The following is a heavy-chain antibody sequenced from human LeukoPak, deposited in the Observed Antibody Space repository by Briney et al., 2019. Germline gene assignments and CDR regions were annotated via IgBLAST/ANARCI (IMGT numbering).Heavy chain of an antibody. CDR2: MNPNSGNT. Sequence: AASVKVSCKASGYTFTSYDIYWVRQATGQGLEWMGWMNPNSGNTGYAQKFQGRVTITRNTSISTAYMELSSLRSEDTAVYYCARVSSVVSYGYGFDYWGQGTLVTVSS. CDR1: GYTFTSYD. J-gene: IGHJ4*02. D-gene: IGHD5-18*01. CDR3: ARVSSVVSYGYGFDY. V-gene: IGHV1-8*03.